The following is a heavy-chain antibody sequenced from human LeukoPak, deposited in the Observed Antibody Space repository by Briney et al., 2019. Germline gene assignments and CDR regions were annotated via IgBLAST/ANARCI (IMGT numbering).Heavy chain of an antibody. J-gene: IGHJ4*02. CDR3: ARGGNNTIFGVVTFDY. V-gene: IGHV4-34*01. Sequence: SETLSLTCAVYGGSFSGYYWSWIRQPPGKGLEWIGEINHSGSTNYNPSLKSRVTISIYTSKNQLSLKLSSVTAADTAVYYCARGGNNTIFGVVTFDYWGQGTLVTVSS. CDR1: GGSFSGYY. CDR2: INHSGST. D-gene: IGHD3-3*01.